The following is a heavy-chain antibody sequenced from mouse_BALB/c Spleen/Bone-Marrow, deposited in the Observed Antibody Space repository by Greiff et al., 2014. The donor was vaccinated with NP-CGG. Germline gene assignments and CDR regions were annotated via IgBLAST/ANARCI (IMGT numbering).Heavy chain of an antibody. CDR3: ARVSPWYFDV. D-gene: IGHD2-2*01. V-gene: IGHV14-3*02. CDR1: GFNIKDTY. CDR2: IDPASGDT. J-gene: IGHJ1*01. Sequence: VQLQQSGAELVKPGASVKLSCTASGFNIKDTYIHWVMQRPEQGLAWIGRIDPASGDTKFDPKFQGKATITADTSSNTAYLQVTSLTSEDTAVYYCARVSPWYFDVWGAGTTVTVSS.